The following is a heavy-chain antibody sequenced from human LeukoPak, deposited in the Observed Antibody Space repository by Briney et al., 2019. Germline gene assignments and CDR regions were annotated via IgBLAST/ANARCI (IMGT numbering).Heavy chain of an antibody. D-gene: IGHD6-19*01. J-gene: IGHJ4*02. Sequence: PGRSLRLSCAASGFTFSSYAMHWVRQAPGKGLEWVAVISYDGSNKYYADSVKGRFTISRDNSKSTLYLQMNSLRAEDTAVYYCAREAGTKYWGQGTLVTVSS. CDR1: GFTFSSYA. V-gene: IGHV3-30*04. CDR2: ISYDGSNK. CDR3: AREAGTKY.